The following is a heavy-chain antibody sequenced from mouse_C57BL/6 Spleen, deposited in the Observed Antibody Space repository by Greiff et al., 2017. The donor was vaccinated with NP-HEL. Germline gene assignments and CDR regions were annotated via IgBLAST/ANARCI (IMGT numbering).Heavy chain of an antibody. CDR2: ISDGGSYT. CDR1: GFTFSSYA. D-gene: IGHD1-1*01. J-gene: IGHJ4*01. Sequence: EVQGVESGGGLVKPGGSLKLSCAASGFTFSSYAMSWVRKTPEKRLEWVATISDGGSYTYYPDNVKGRFTISRYNAKNNLYLQMSHLKSEDTAMYYCARDITTVDYYAMDYWGQGTSVTVSS. CDR3: ARDITTVDYYAMDY. V-gene: IGHV5-4*01.